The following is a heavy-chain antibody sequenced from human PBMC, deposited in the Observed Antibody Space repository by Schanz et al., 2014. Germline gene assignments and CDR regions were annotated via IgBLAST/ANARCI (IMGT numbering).Heavy chain of an antibody. D-gene: IGHD6-6*01. CDR3: ARGAAARPRYYYYYGMDV. CDR2: ISYDGRHK. J-gene: IGHJ6*02. Sequence: VQLVESGGGLVKPGGSLRLSCAASGFTFSGYGMHWVRQAPGKGLEWVAIISYDGRHKNYADSVKGRFTISRDNAKNSLYLQMNRLRAEDTAVYYCARGAAARPRYYYYYGMDVWGQGATVTVSS. V-gene: IGHV3-30*03. CDR1: GFTFSGYG.